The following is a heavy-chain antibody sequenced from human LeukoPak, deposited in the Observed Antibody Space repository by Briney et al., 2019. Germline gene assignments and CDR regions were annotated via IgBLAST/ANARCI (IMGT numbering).Heavy chain of an antibody. CDR2: ISSSSSTI. CDR3: AREGPGDYVWGSSYFDY. J-gene: IGHJ4*02. D-gene: IGHD3-16*01. CDR1: GFTFSSYS. Sequence: PGGSLRLSCAASGFTFSSYSMNWVRQAPGKGLEWVSYISSSSSTIYYADSVKGRFTISRDSAKNSLYLQMNSLRAEDTAVYYCAREGPGDYVWGSSYFDYWGQGTLVTVSS. V-gene: IGHV3-48*01.